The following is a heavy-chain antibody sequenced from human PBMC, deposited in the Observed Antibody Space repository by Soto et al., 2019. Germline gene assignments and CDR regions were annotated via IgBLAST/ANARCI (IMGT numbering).Heavy chain of an antibody. CDR1: GASVGSGSFY. J-gene: IGHJ4*02. CDR2: VFFSGST. Sequence: SETLSLTCTVSGASVGSGSFYWSWIRQPPGKGLEWIGYVFFSGSTNYNPSLKSRVTISIDTSKNQFSLKLISVTAADTAVYYCAGVSTYYFDSSGSYTSDYWGQGTLVTVSS. CDR3: AGVSTYYFDSSGSYTSDY. D-gene: IGHD3-22*01. V-gene: IGHV4-61*01.